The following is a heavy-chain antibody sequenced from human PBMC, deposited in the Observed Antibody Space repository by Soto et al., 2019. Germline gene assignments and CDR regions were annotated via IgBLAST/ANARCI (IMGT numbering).Heavy chain of an antibody. CDR2: IYHSGST. Sequence: SETLSLTCAVSGGSISSSNWWSWVRQPPGKGLEWIGEIYHSGSTNYNPSLKSRVTISVDKSKNQFSLKLSSVTAADTAVYYCARSISSGSYYFDYWGQGTLVTVSS. V-gene: IGHV4-4*02. CDR3: ARSISSGSYYFDY. CDR1: GGSISSSNW. D-gene: IGHD1-26*01. J-gene: IGHJ4*02.